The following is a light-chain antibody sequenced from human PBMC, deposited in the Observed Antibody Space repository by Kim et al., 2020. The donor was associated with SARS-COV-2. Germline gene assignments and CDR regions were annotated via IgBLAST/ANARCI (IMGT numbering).Light chain of an antibody. J-gene: IGKJ5*01. Sequence: LSPGERATLSCRASQTVIDNLAWYQQKLGQAPRLLIYEASTRATGIPARFSGSGSGTDFTLTISGLEPEDSAVYYCQQHNNWPITFGQGTRLEIK. V-gene: IGKV3-11*01. CDR3: QQHNNWPIT. CDR2: EAS. CDR1: QTVIDN.